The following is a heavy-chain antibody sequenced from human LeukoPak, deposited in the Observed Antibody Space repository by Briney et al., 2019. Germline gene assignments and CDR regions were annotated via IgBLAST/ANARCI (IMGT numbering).Heavy chain of an antibody. J-gene: IGHJ3*02. Sequence: GGSLRLSCAASGFTFSNAWMSWVRQAPGKGLEWVGRIKSQTDGGTTDYAAPVKGRFTISRDDSKNTLYLHMNSLKTEDTAVYYCTTDLRKLERLGTDAFDIWGQGTMVTVSS. CDR2: IKSQTDGGTT. V-gene: IGHV3-15*01. D-gene: IGHD1-1*01. CDR3: TTDLRKLERLGTDAFDI. CDR1: GFTFSNAW.